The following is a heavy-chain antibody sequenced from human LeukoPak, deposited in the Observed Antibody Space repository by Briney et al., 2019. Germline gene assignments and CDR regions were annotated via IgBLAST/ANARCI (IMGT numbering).Heavy chain of an antibody. Sequence: GGSLRLSCAASEFTFSTYSMTWVRQAPGKGLEWVSYISSGSSTIYYADSVKSRFTISRDNAKNSLYLQMKSLRAEDTAVYYCARLTYDFLSGYRAFDSWGQGTLVTVSS. CDR1: EFTFSTYS. CDR3: ARLTYDFLSGYRAFDS. CDR2: ISSGSSTI. J-gene: IGHJ4*02. V-gene: IGHV3-48*01. D-gene: IGHD3-3*01.